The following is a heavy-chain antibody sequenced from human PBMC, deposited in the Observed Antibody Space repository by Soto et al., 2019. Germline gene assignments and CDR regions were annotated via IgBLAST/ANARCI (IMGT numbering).Heavy chain of an antibody. Sequence: PSETLSLTCTVSGGSISSGGYYWNWIRQHPGKGLEWIGYTYYSENTYYNPSLNSRITISADTSKNQFSLKLSSVTAADTAVYYCARLSSSGWPIDSWGQGTLVTGS. D-gene: IGHD6-19*01. CDR3: ARLSSSGWPIDS. J-gene: IGHJ4*02. CDR1: GGSISSGGYY. V-gene: IGHV4-31*03. CDR2: TYYSENT.